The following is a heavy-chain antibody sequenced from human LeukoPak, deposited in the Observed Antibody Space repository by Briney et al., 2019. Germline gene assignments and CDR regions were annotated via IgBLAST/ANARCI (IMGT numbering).Heavy chain of an antibody. CDR2: IKEDGSEI. D-gene: IGHD5-24*01. Sequence: TGGSLRLSCAASGFTFSNYYMNWVRQAPGKGLEWVANIKEDGSEIYYVDVVKGRFTISRDNANNSLYLQMNSLRAEDTAVYYCARDLTPLIQLWPRSLDYNYRMDVWGQGTTVTVSS. J-gene: IGHJ6*02. V-gene: IGHV3-7*01. CDR3: ARDLTPLIQLWPRSLDYNYRMDV. CDR1: GFTFSNYY.